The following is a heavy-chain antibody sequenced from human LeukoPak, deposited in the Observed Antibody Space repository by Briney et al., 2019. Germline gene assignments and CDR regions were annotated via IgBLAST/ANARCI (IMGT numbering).Heavy chain of an antibody. J-gene: IGHJ4*02. V-gene: IGHV5-51*01. D-gene: IGHD3-10*01. CDR2: LHPGDSDT. CDR1: GYSFTSYW. CDR3: ARGLPYYYGSGSYYKIPRYFDC. Sequence: GESLKISCKGSGYSFTSYWIGWVRQVPGKGLEWMGILHPGDSDTRYSPSFQGQVTISADKTISTAYLQWSSLKASDTAMYYCARGLPYYYGSGSYYKIPRYFDCWGQGTLVTVSS.